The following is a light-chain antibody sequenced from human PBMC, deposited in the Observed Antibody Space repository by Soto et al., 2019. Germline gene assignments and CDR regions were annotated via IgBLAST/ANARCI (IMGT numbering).Light chain of an antibody. J-gene: IGLJ3*02. CDR2: EVS. CDR3: SSYAGNNNYVV. Sequence: QSVLTQPPSASGSPGQSVTISCTGTYSDVGGYNYVSWYQHHPGKAPKLMIHEVSKRPSGVPDRFSGSKSGYTASLTVSGLQAEDEADYFCSSYAGNNNYVVFGGGTKLTVL. V-gene: IGLV2-8*01. CDR1: YSDVGGYNY.